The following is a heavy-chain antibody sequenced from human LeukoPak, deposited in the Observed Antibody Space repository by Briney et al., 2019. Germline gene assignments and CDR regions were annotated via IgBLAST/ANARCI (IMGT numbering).Heavy chain of an antibody. CDR3: AKNSHYYDSSGAFDI. CDR1: GGSLSRGGYC. J-gene: IGHJ3*02. Sequence: SETLSLTCTVSGGSLSRGGYCWSWIRQPPGKGLEWLGSIYHSGGTYYNPSLKSRVIISLDMSKNQFSLKLSSVTAADTAVYYCAKNSHYYDSSGAFDIWGQGTMVTVSS. CDR2: IYHSGGT. V-gene: IGHV4-39*07. D-gene: IGHD3-22*01.